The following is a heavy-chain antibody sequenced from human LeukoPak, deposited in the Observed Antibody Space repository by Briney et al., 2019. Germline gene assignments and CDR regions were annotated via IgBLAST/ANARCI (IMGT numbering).Heavy chain of an antibody. J-gene: IGHJ4*02. CDR1: GFTSSSYA. CDR3: AKDTTARYYYFDY. V-gene: IGHV3-23*01. Sequence: SGGSLRLSCAASGFTSSSYAMSWVRQAPGKGMEWVSAISGSGGSTYYADSVKGRFTISRDNSKNTLYLQMNSLRAEDTAVYYCAKDTTARYYYFDYWGQGTLVTVSS. D-gene: IGHD1-26*01. CDR2: ISGSGGST.